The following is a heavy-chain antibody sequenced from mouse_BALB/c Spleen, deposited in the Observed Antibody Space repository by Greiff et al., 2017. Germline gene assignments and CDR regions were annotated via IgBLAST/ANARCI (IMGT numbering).Heavy chain of an antibody. Sequence: QVQLQQPGAELVRPGASVKLSCKASGYTFTSYWINWVKQRPGQGLEWIGNIYPSDSYTNYNQKFKDKATLTVDKSSSTAYMQLSSPTSEDSAVYYCTSGNYLDNWGQGTSVTVSS. J-gene: IGHJ4*01. D-gene: IGHD2-1*01. CDR2: IYPSDSYT. CDR1: GYTFTSYW. V-gene: IGHV1-69*02. CDR3: TSGNYLDN.